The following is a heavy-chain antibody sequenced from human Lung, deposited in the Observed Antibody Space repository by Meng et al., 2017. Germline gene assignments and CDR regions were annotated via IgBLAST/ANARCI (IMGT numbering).Heavy chain of an antibody. CDR1: GFTFSTHW. Sequence: QLVESGGGLFWPGGSLGLSCAASGFTFSTHWMHWVRPAPGKGLEWVSRITGDGSSTIYADSVQGRFTMSRDNAKNTLSLQMNSLRAEDTAVYYCARGGVTTDDWGQGTLVTVSS. V-gene: IGHV3-74*01. CDR2: ITGDGSST. CDR3: ARGGVTTDD. D-gene: IGHD4-17*01. J-gene: IGHJ4*02.